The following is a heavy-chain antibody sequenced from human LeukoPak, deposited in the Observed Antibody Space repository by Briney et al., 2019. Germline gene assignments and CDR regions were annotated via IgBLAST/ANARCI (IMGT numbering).Heavy chain of an antibody. CDR1: GFTFSSYS. CDR2: ISSSSSYI. Sequence: GGSLRLSCAASGFTFSSYSMNWVRQAPGKGLEWVSSISSSSSYIYYADSVKGRFTISRDNAKNSLYLQMNSLRAEDTAVYYCAREGREGITSLDYWGQGTLVTVSS. V-gene: IGHV3-21*01. J-gene: IGHJ4*02. CDR3: AREGREGITSLDY. D-gene: IGHD3-10*01.